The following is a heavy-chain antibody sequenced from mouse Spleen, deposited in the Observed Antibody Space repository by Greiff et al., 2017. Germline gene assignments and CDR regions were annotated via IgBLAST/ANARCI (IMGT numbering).Heavy chain of an antibody. D-gene: IGHD3-3*01. J-gene: IGHJ2*01. Sequence: QVQLQQSGAELVRPGASVTLSCKASGYTFTDYEMHWVKQTPVHGLEWIGAIDPETGGTAYNQKFKGKAILTADKSSSTAYMELRSLTSEDSAVYYCTRSRDAFDYGGQGTTLTVSS. CDR1: GYTFTDYE. CDR2: IDPETGGT. V-gene: IGHV1-15*01. CDR3: TRSRDAFDY.